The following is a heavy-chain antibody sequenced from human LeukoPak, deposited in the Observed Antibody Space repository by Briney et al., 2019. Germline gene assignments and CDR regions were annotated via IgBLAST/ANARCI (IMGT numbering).Heavy chain of an antibody. CDR1: GYTFTGYY. Sequence: ASVKVSCKASGYTFTGYYMHWVRQAPGQGLEWMGRINPNSGGTNYAQKFQGRVTMTRDTSISTAYMELSRLGSDDTAVYYCARGVWNYSYYFDYWGQGTLVTVPS. D-gene: IGHD3-10*01. V-gene: IGHV1-2*06. J-gene: IGHJ4*02. CDR3: ARGVWNYSYYFDY. CDR2: INPNSGGT.